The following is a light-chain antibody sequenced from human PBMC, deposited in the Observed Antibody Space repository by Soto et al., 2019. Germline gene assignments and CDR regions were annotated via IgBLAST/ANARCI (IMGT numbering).Light chain of an antibody. J-gene: IGKJ4*01. CDR2: EAS. CDR1: QAIGYY. V-gene: IGKV1-33*01. Sequence: DIQMTQSPSSLSASVGDRVTITCQASQAIGYYLTWYQQKPGKAPKLLIYEASNLETGVPSRFSGSGSGTDFTITTNSLQPEDIATYYCQQYDDLPFTFGGRTKVEIK. CDR3: QQYDDLPFT.